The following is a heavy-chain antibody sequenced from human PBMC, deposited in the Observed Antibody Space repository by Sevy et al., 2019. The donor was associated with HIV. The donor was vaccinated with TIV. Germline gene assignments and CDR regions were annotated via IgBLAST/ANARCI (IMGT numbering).Heavy chain of an antibody. Sequence: GGSLRLSCTASGFTFSSYWMSWVRQAPGKGLEWVANIKQDGSEKYYVDSVKGRFTISSDNAKRSLCLQMNSLRAEDTAVYYCARDSSGFGDYWGQGTLVTVSS. CDR2: IKQDGSEK. J-gene: IGHJ4*02. CDR3: ARDSSGFGDY. CDR1: GFTFSSYW. V-gene: IGHV3-7*01. D-gene: IGHD6-19*01.